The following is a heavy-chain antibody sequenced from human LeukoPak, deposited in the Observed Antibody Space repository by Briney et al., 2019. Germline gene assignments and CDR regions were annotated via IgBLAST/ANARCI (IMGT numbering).Heavy chain of an antibody. Sequence: GSLRLSCAASGFTFSSYAMSWVRQAPGKGLEWVSAISDSGGSTYDADSVKGRFTISRDNSKNTPYLQMNSLRAEDTAVYYCAKDTSIGRYCTNGVCSPFDYWGQGTLVTVSS. D-gene: IGHD2-8*01. CDR2: ISDSGGST. J-gene: IGHJ4*02. V-gene: IGHV3-23*01. CDR3: AKDTSIGRYCTNGVCSPFDY. CDR1: GFTFSSYA.